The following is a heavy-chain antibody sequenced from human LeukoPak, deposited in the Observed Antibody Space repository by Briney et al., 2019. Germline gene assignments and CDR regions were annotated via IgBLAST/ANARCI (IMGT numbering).Heavy chain of an antibody. J-gene: IGHJ4*02. D-gene: IGHD6-13*01. V-gene: IGHV3-30*03. CDR2: ISYDGSNK. CDR3: GRVHSSSWYCCSDY. Sequence: GGSLRLSCAASGFTFSSYGMHWVRQAPGKGLEWVAVISYDGSNKYYADSVKGRFTISRDNSKNTLYLQMNSLRAEDTAVYYCGRVHSSSWYCCSDYWGQGTLVTVSS. CDR1: GFTFSSYG.